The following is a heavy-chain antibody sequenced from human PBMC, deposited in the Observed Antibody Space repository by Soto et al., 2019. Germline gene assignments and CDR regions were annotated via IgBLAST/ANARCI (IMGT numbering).Heavy chain of an antibody. V-gene: IGHV3-30-3*01. Sequence: QVQLVESGGGVVQPGRSLRLSCAASGFTFSSYAMHWVRQAPGKGLEWVAVISYDGSNKYYADSVKGRFTISRDNSENTLYLQMNSLRAEDTAVYYCARETIVATMMYNWFDPWGQGTLVTVSS. D-gene: IGHD5-12*01. CDR3: ARETIVATMMYNWFDP. J-gene: IGHJ5*02. CDR1: GFTFSSYA. CDR2: ISYDGSNK.